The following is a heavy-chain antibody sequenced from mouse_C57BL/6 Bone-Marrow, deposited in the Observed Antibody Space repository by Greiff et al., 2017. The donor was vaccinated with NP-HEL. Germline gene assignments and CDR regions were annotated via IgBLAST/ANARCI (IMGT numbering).Heavy chain of an antibody. Sequence: QVQLQQPGSDLVKPGASVKLSCKASGYTFTSYWMHWVKQTPGQGLEWIGNINPSNGGTNYTENFKSKSTLSVDKSSTTVYMHLSSLKSEDAAVYYCARGGWGYDGYAKDYWGQGTSVTVSS. V-gene: IGHV1-53*01. CDR1: GYTFTSYW. D-gene: IGHD2-2*01. J-gene: IGHJ4*01. CDR3: ARGGWGYDGYAKDY. CDR2: INPSNGGT.